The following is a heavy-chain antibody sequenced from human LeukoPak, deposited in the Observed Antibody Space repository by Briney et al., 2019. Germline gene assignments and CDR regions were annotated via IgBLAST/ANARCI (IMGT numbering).Heavy chain of an antibody. CDR1: GFTFSSYS. CDR3: ARDSGHSGYDLDY. D-gene: IGHD5-12*01. V-gene: IGHV3-21*01. J-gene: IGHJ4*02. Sequence: PGGSLRLSCAASGFTFSSYSMNWVRQAPGKGLDWVSSISSSSSYIYYADSVKGRFTIPRDNAKNSLYLQVNSLRAEDTALYYCARDSGHSGYDLDYWGQGTLVTVSS. CDR2: ISSSSSYI.